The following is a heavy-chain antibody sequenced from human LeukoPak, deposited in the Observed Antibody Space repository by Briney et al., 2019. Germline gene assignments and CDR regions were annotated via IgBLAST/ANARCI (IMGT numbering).Heavy chain of an antibody. J-gene: IGHJ4*02. V-gene: IGHV3-48*01. Sequence: GGSLRLSCVASGFTFSDYYMNWVRQAPGKGLEWVSYISSSSSTIYYADSVKGRFTISRDNAKNSLYLQMNSLRAEDTAVYYCAREGGWSFDYWGQGTLVTVSS. CDR3: AREGGWSFDY. CDR1: GFTFSDYY. D-gene: IGHD6-19*01. CDR2: ISSSSSTI.